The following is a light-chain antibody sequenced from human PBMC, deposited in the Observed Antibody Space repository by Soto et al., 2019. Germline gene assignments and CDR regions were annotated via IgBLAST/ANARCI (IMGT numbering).Light chain of an antibody. CDR2: GVS. CDR3: QQYVSAPIT. V-gene: IGKV3-20*01. CDR1: QSLSSNY. J-gene: IGKJ5*01. Sequence: EIVLTQSPGTLSLPPGERATLSCSASQSLSSNYLAWYQQKPGQAPRLLIYGVSSRATGVPVSFSGSGSGTDFTLTISRLEPEDFAVYYCQQYVSAPITFGQGTRLEIK.